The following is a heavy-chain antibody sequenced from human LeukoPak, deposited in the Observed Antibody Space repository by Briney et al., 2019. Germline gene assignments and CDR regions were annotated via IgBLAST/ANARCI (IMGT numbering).Heavy chain of an antibody. D-gene: IGHD6-13*01. J-gene: IGHJ4*02. CDR3: AKGHSSSWYYFGS. V-gene: IGHV3-30*18. CDR2: ISSDGLNK. CDR1: GFIFSRFG. Sequence: PGRSLRLSCAASGFIFSRFGMHWVRQAPGKGLEWVAAISSDGLNKFYGDSVKGRFTISRDTPKNTLYLQMGSLRPDDTAVYYCAKGHSSSWYYFGSWGQGTLVTVSS.